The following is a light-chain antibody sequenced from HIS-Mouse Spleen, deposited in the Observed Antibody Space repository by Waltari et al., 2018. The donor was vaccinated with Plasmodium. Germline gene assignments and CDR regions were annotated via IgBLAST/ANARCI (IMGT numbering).Light chain of an antibody. CDR2: AAS. J-gene: IGKJ1*01. CDR1: QSINSY. V-gene: IGKV1-39*01. Sequence: DIQMTRSPSSLSASVVDRVTITCRESQSINSYLNWYQQKPGKAPNLLIYAASSLQSGVPSRFSGSGSGTDFTLTISSLQPEDFATYYCQQSYSTWTFGQGTKVEIK. CDR3: QQSYSTWT.